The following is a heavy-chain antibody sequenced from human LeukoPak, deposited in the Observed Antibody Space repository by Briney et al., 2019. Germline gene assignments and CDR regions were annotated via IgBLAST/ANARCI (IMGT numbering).Heavy chain of an antibody. D-gene: IGHD5-18*01. V-gene: IGHV3-30*02. J-gene: IGHJ4*02. CDR2: IWYDGSNK. CDR3: AKTKGYSYGYYFDY. CDR1: GFTFSSYG. Sequence: GGSLRLSCAASGFTFSSYGMHWVRQAPGKGLEWVAVIWYDGSNKYYADSVKGRFTISRDNSKNTLYLQMNSLRAEDTAVYYCAKTKGYSYGYYFDYWGQGTLVTVSS.